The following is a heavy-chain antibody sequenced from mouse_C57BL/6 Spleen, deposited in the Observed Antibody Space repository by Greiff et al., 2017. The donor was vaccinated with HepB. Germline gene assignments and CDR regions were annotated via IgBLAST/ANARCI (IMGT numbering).Heavy chain of an antibody. CDR3: ALSALMINYAMDY. V-gene: IGHV14-2*01. CDR2: IDPEDGET. J-gene: IGHJ4*01. CDR1: GFNIKDYY. D-gene: IGHD2-4*01. Sequence: EVQLQQSGAELVKPGASVKLSCTASGFNIKDYYMHWVKQRTEQGLEWIGRIDPEDGETKYAPKFQGKTTITADTSANTAYLQLSSLTSEDTAVYYCALSALMINYAMDYWGQGTSVTVSS.